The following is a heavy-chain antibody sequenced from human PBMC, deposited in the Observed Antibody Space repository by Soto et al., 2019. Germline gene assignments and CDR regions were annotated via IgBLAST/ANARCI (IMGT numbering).Heavy chain of an antibody. J-gene: IGHJ4*02. V-gene: IGHV3-23*04. CDR2: ISGSGRYT. CDR3: AKAGGGFGDFVHH. D-gene: IGHD3-10*01. Sequence: DVQLVESGGDLVQPGGSLRLSCAASGFTFDSCVMSWVRQAPGKGLEWLSLISGSGRYTDYADSVKGRFTISRDNSKNTLYLQMNSLRTEDSAVYYCAKAGGGFGDFVHHWGQGTPVTVSS. CDR1: GFTFDSCV.